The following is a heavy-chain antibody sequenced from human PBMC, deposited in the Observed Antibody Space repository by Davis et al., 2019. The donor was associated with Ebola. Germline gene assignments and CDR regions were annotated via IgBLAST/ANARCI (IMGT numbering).Heavy chain of an antibody. CDR1: GYSFTSYW. CDR2: IDPSDSYT. CDR3: ARVPRHYGDYVDY. J-gene: IGHJ4*02. V-gene: IGHV5-10-1*01. Sequence: GESLKISCKGSGYSFTSYWISWVRQMPGKGREWRGRIDPSDSYTNYSPSFQGHVTISADKSISTAYLQWSSLKASDTAMYYCARVPRHYGDYVDYWGQGTLVTVSS. D-gene: IGHD4-17*01.